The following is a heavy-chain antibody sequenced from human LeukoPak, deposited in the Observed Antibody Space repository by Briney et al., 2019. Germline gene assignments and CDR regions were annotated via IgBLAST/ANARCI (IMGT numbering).Heavy chain of an antibody. CDR1: GFTFSSYA. Sequence: PGGSLRLSCAASGFTFSSYAMHWVRQAPGKWLEWVAVISYDGSNKYYADSVKGRFTISRDNSKNTLYLQMNSLRAEDTAVYYCARDPYYYDSSGYPHYFDYWGQGTLVTVSS. J-gene: IGHJ4*02. D-gene: IGHD3-22*01. V-gene: IGHV3-30-3*01. CDR3: ARDPYYYDSSGYPHYFDY. CDR2: ISYDGSNK.